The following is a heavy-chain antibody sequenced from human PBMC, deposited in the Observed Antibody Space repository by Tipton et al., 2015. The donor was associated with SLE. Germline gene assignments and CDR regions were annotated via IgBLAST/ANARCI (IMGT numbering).Heavy chain of an antibody. J-gene: IGHJ6*03. CDR3: ARGAGPITSLGNYYYYYDRDV. CDR1: GYTFTSYY. CDR2: INPSGGST. Sequence: QSGAEVKKPGASVKVSCKASGYTFTSYYMHWVRQAPGQGLEWMGIINPSGGSTSYAQKFQGRVTMTRDTSTSTVYMELSSLRSEDTAGYYCARGAGPITSLGNYYYYYDRDVGGKGTTVTVSS. V-gene: IGHV1-46*01. D-gene: IGHD3-16*01.